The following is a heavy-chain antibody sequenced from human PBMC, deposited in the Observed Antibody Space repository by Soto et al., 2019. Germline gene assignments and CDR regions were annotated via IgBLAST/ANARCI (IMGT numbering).Heavy chain of an antibody. D-gene: IGHD2-15*01. CDR3: VGCRRILRYYYYYMDV. J-gene: IGHJ6*03. CDR2: ISGSGGST. CDR1: GFTFSNAW. V-gene: IGHV3-23*01. Sequence: HPGGSLRLSCAASGFTFSNAWMNWVRQAPGKGLEWVSAISGSGGSTYYADSVKGRFTISRDNSKNTLYLQMNSLRAEDTAVYYCVGCRRILRYYYYYMDVWGKGTTVTVSS.